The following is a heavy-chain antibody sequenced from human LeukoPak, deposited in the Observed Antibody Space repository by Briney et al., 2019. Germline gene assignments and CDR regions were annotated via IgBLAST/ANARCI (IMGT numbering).Heavy chain of an antibody. CDR1: GYTFSGFS. J-gene: IGHJ4*02. CDR3: ARGGDDSGLYFAY. Sequence: GASVKVSCKASGYTFSGFSIHWVRQAPGQGLEWMAWINPQSGATNYAQKFQGRVTMTRDMSNYTVYMEVTSLRSDDTAVYYCARGGDDSGLYFAYWGQGTLVTVSS. D-gene: IGHD3-22*01. CDR2: INPQSGAT. V-gene: IGHV1-2*02.